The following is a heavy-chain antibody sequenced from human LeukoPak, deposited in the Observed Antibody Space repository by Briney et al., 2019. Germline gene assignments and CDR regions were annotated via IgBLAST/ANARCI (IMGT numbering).Heavy chain of an antibody. J-gene: IGHJ4*02. CDR1: GYTFTSYY. V-gene: IGHV1-18*04. CDR2: ISAYNGNT. Sequence: ASVKVSCKASGYTFTSYYMHWVRQAPGQGLEWMGWISAYNGNTNYAQKLQGRVTMTTDTSTSTAYMELRSLRSDDTAVYYCASSPYGSGSYYIRYYFDYWGQGTLVTVSS. D-gene: IGHD3-10*01. CDR3: ASSPYGSGSYYIRYYFDY.